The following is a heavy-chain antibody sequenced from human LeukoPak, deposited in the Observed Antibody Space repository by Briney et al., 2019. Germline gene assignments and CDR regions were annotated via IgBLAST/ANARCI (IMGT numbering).Heavy chain of an antibody. D-gene: IGHD6-13*01. V-gene: IGHV4-34*01. CDR1: GGSISGYY. CDR2: INHSGST. J-gene: IGHJ4*02. CDR3: GGGIAAANDY. Sequence: SETLSLTCTVSGGSISGYYWSWIRQPPGKGLEWIGEINHSGSTNYNPSLKSRVTISVDTSKNQFSLKLSSVTAADTAVYYCGGGIAAANDYWGQGTLVTVSS.